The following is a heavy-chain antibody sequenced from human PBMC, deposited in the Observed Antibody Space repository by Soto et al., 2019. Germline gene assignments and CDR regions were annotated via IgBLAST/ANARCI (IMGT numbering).Heavy chain of an antibody. CDR3: ARDTYYYDSSGYPTRSGYYYGMDV. Sequence: NPGGSLRLSCAASGFTFSSYSMNWVRQAPGKGLEWVSSISSSSSYIYYADSVKGRFTISRDNAKNSLYLQMNSLRAEDTAVYYCARDTYYYDSSGYPTRSGYYYGMDVWGQGTTVTVSS. J-gene: IGHJ6*02. CDR2: ISSSSSYI. CDR1: GFTFSSYS. V-gene: IGHV3-21*01. D-gene: IGHD3-22*01.